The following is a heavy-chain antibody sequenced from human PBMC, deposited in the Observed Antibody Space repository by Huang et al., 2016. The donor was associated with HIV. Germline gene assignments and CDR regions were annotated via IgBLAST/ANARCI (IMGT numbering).Heavy chain of an antibody. Sequence: EVQLVESGGGLVQPGGSLRLSCAASGFSISSYWMHGVRQAPGKGLVWVARINSDESITSYADSVKGRFTISRDNAKNTLYLQMNSLRAEDTAVYYCARDPRIQSWLNFFDYWGQGTLVSVSS. D-gene: IGHD3-22*01. CDR2: INSDESIT. CDR3: ARDPRIQSWLNFFDY. V-gene: IGHV3-74*01. CDR1: GFSISSYW. J-gene: IGHJ4*02.